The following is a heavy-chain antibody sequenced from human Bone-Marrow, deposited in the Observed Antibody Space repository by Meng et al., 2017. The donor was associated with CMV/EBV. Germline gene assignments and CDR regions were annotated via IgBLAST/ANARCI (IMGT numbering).Heavy chain of an antibody. CDR3: ARGITIFGVVIMSYYYGMDV. D-gene: IGHD3-3*01. J-gene: IGHJ6*02. Sequence: GESLKISCVASGFTFSSFEMSWVRQAPGKGLEWVSVIYSGGSSTYYADSVKGRFTISRDNSKNTLYLQMNSLRAEDTAVYYCARGITIFGVVIMSYYYGMDVWGQGTTVTVSS. V-gene: IGHV3-23*03. CDR1: GFTFSSFE. CDR2: IYSGGSST.